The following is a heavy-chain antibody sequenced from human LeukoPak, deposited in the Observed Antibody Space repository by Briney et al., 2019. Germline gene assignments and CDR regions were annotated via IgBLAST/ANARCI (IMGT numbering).Heavy chain of an antibody. V-gene: IGHV3-74*01. Sequence: GGSLRLSCAASGFTFSTYWMHWVRQVPGKGLVWVSRINGDGSSTIYADSVKGRFTISRDNSKNTLNLQMNSLRAEDAAVYYCAREVNGWFDPWGQGTLVTVSS. CDR1: GFTFSTYW. CDR3: AREVNGWFDP. CDR2: INGDGSST. J-gene: IGHJ5*02.